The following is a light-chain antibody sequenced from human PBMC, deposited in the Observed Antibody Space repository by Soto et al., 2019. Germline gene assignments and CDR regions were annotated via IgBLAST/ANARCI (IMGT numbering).Light chain of an antibody. J-gene: IGKJ5*01. CDR2: DAS. Sequence: EIVLTQSPAPLSLSPGERATLSCRASQSVSSYLAWYQQKPGQAPRLLIYDASNRATGIPARFSGSGSGTDFTLTISSLEPEDFAVYYCQQRSNWPPIFGQGTRVEIK. CDR3: QQRSNWPPI. V-gene: IGKV3-11*01. CDR1: QSVSSY.